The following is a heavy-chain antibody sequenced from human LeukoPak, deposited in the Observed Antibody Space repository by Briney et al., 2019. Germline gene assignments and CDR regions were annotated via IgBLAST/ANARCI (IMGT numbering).Heavy chain of an antibody. Sequence: ASVKVSCKASGYTFTGYYMHWVRQAPGQGLEWMRWNNPNSGGTNYAQKFQGRVTMTRDTSISTAYMELSRLRSDDTAVYYCARDGLHCSSTSCYFDYWGQGTLVTVSS. CDR3: ARDGLHCSSTSCYFDY. D-gene: IGHD2-2*01. V-gene: IGHV1-2*02. J-gene: IGHJ4*02. CDR1: GYTFTGYY. CDR2: NNPNSGGT.